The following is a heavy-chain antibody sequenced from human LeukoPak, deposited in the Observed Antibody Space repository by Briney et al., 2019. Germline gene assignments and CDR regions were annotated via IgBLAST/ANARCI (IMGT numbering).Heavy chain of an antibody. V-gene: IGHV3-30*18. CDR1: VVTFSGYG. CDR2: ISYDGSNK. Sequence: SLRLSCAASVVTFSGYGMHGVRQAPGKGLEWVAVISYDGSNKYYAASVKGRFTISRDNSKNTRYLQMNSLRAEDTAMYYCAKAHGEYYFDYWGQGTLVTVSS. CDR3: AKAHGEYYFDY. J-gene: IGHJ4*02.